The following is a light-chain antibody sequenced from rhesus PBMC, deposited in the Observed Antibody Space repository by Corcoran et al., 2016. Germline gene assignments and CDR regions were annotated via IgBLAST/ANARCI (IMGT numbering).Light chain of an antibody. CDR3: QQGYDTPYD. CDR2: KAS. J-gene: IGKJ2*01. V-gene: IGKV1-74*01. Sequence: DIQLTQSPSSLSAFVGDRVTITCRPRENVNNHVNWYQQKPGKAPKLLIYKASTLQTGVPSRFSGSGSRTDYTFTIRSLQPEDVSTYFCQQGYDTPYDFSQGTKVVIE. CDR1: ENVNNH.